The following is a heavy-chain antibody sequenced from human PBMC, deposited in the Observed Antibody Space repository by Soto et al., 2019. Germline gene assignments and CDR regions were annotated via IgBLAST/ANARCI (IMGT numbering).Heavy chain of an antibody. V-gene: IGHV1-18*01. Sequence: QVQLVQSEAEVKKPGASVKVSCKASGFRFTSYGISWVRQAPGQGLEWMGWISTYNENINYAQNLQGRVTMTTDTSTTTAYMELRSLRSDDTAVYYCARGRGLGPKRVLFDSWGQGTLVTVSS. CDR3: ARGRGLGPKRVLFDS. J-gene: IGHJ4*02. CDR2: ISTYNENI. CDR1: GFRFTSYG.